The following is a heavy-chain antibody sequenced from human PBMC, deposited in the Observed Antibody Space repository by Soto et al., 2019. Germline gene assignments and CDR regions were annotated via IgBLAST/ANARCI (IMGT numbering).Heavy chain of an antibody. J-gene: IGHJ4*02. CDR3: ARDVPSSPPYYYDSSGYYPGGDY. V-gene: IGHV1-69*06. CDR2: IIPNFGTT. D-gene: IGHD3-22*01. CDR1: GGTFSSYA. Sequence: GASVKVSCKASGGTFSSYAISWVRQAPGQGLEWMGGIIPNFGTTNYAQKFQGRVTITADTSTSTAYMELRSLRSDDTAVYYCARDVPSSPPYYYDSSGYYPGGDYWGQGTLVTVSS.